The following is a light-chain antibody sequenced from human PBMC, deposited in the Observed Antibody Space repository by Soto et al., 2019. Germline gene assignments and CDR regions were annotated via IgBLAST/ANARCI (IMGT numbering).Light chain of an antibody. CDR3: SSYTTSNTVV. V-gene: IGLV2-14*03. Sequence: QSVLTQPASVSGSPGQSITLSCTGTSSDVGAYNSVSWYQQHPGKAPKLMIYDVSNRPSGVSNRFSGSKSANTASLTISGLQAEDEADYYCSSYTTSNTVVFGGGTKLTVL. CDR1: SSDVGAYNS. J-gene: IGLJ2*01. CDR2: DVS.